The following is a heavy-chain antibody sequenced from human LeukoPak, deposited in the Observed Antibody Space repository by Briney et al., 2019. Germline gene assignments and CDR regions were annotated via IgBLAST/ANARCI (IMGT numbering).Heavy chain of an antibody. CDR2: ISSSGSTI. J-gene: IGHJ4*02. CDR3: ARASVAAAGTTDY. D-gene: IGHD6-13*01. Sequence: PGGSLRLSCAASGFTFSDYYMSWIRQAPGKGLEWVSYISSSGSTIHYADSVKGRFTISRDNAKNSLYLQMNSLRAEDTAVYYCARASVAAAGTTDYWGQGTLVTVSS. V-gene: IGHV3-11*01. CDR1: GFTFSDYY.